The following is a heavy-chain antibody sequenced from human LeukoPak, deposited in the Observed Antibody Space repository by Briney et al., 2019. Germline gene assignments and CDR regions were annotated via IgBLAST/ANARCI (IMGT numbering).Heavy chain of an antibody. D-gene: IGHD3-10*01. J-gene: IGHJ4*02. CDR2: IYYSATT. CDR1: GGSISSGGYS. Sequence: SETLSLTCAVSGGSISSGGYSWSWIRQPPGKGLEWLGYIYYSATTYYNPSLKSRVTISVDTSKNQFSLKLNSVTAADTAVYYCAGEADQYGSGSWQDYWGQGTLVTVSS. V-gene: IGHV4-30-4*07. CDR3: AGEADQYGSGSWQDY.